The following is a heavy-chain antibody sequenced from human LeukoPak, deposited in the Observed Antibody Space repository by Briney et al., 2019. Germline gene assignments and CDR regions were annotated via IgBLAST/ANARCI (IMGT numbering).Heavy chain of an antibody. CDR3: ARESGIVGATYGFDY. V-gene: IGHV3-21*01. D-gene: IGHD1-26*01. CDR1: GFTFSSCS. J-gene: IGHJ4*02. CDR2: ISSSSSYI. Sequence: AGGSLRLSCAASGFTFSSCSMNWVRQAPGKGLEWVSSISSSSSYIYYADSVKGRFTISRDNAKNSLYLQMNSLRAEDTAVYYCARESGIVGATYGFDYWGQGTLVTVSS.